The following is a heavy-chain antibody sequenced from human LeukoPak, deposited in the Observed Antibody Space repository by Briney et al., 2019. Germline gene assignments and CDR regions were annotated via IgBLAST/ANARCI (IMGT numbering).Heavy chain of an antibody. Sequence: ASVKVSCKASGYTFTSYAMNWVRQAPGQGLEWMGWINTNTGNPTYAQGFTGQFVFSLDTSVSTAYLQISSLKAEDTAVYYCARSGNAIKFKRSCYLGYWGQGTLVTVSS. J-gene: IGHJ4*02. D-gene: IGHD2-15*01. CDR3: ARSGNAIKFKRSCYLGY. CDR1: GYTFTSYA. V-gene: IGHV7-4-1*02. CDR2: INTNTGNP.